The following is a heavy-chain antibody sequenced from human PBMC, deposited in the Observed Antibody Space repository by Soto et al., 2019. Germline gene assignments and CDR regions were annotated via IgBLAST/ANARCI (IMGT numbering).Heavy chain of an antibody. CDR1: GFTFYTYA. V-gene: IGHV3-23*01. D-gene: IGHD3-22*01. CDR3: AKSQPREASYYHNTAYSH. J-gene: IGHJ4*02. CDR2: ISANSGST. Sequence: GGSLRLSCAASGFTFYTYAMTWVRHTPGKGLQWVSTISANSGSTYYADSVRGRFTISRDDSGNTLYLQMNSLRAEDTAVYYCAKSQPREASYYHNTAYSHWGQGTLVTVSS.